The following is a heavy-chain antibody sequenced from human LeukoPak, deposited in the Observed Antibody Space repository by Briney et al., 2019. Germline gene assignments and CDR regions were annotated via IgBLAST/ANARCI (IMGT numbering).Heavy chain of an antibody. D-gene: IGHD5-12*01. V-gene: IGHV4-39*01. CDR3: ARHSGYALYNWFDP. J-gene: IGHJ5*02. Sequence: PSETLSLTCTVSGGSISSTNYYWAWIRQPPGKGLEWIGSISYSGSTYYNPSLTSRVTLSADTSKRQFSLRLTSVTAADTAVNYCARHSGYALYNWFDPWGQGTLVTVSS. CDR2: ISYSGST. CDR1: GGSISSTNYY.